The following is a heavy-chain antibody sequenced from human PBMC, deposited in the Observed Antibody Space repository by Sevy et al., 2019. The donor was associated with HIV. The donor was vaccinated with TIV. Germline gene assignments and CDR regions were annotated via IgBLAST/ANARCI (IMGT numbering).Heavy chain of an antibody. V-gene: IGHV3-30-3*01. CDR1: GFAFTNYS. Sequence: GGSLRLSCTASGFAFTNYSAMHWVRQAPGKGLEWVALIPYDGSDKFYADSVKGRFTITRDNFKNTLYLQMNGLTTEDTAVYYCARPRANYVDHYFFYAMDVWGQGTTVTVSS. CDR2: IPYDGSDK. D-gene: IGHD4-17*01. CDR3: ARPRANYVDHYFFYAMDV. J-gene: IGHJ6*02.